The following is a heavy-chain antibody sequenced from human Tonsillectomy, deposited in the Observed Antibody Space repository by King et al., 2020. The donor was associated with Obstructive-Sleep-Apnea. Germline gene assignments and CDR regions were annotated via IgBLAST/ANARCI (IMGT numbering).Heavy chain of an antibody. Sequence: QLVQSGGGLVQPGGSLRLSCAASGSTFSDYWMTWIRQAPGKGLEWVAHIKPHGDNQYYVDSVKGRFAISRDNAKNLLYLQMNSLRVEETAVYYCARDYGDSKWGQGTLVTVSS. D-gene: IGHD4-17*01. J-gene: IGHJ4*02. V-gene: IGHV3-7*03. CDR1: GSTFSDYW. CDR2: IKPHGDNQ. CDR3: ARDYGDSK.